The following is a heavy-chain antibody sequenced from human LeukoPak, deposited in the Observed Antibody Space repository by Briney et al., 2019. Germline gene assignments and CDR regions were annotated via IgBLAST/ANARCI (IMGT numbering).Heavy chain of an antibody. CDR2: IYHSGGT. CDR1: GGSISSYY. CDR3: ARVNGDHLDY. D-gene: IGHD4-17*01. J-gene: IGHJ4*02. Sequence: SETLSLTCTVSGGSISSYYWSWIRQAPGKGLEWIGYIYHSGGTNYNPSPKNRVTISVDTSKKQFSLRLSSVTAADTAVYYCARVNGDHLDYWGQGTLVTVSS. V-gene: IGHV4-59*01.